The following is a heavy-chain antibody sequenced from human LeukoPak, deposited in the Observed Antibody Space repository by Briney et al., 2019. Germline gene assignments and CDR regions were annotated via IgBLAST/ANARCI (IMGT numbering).Heavy chain of an antibody. V-gene: IGHV3-48*04. D-gene: IGHD3-10*01. CDR3: ARDPYYYGSGDDY. CDR2: ISSSSSTI. Sequence: AGGSLKLSCAASGFNFSGSAMHWVRQAPGKGLEWVSYISSSSSTIYYADSVKGRFTISRDNAKNSLYLQMNSLRAEDTAVYYCARDPYYYGSGDDYWGQGTLVTVSS. CDR1: GFNFSGSA. J-gene: IGHJ4*02.